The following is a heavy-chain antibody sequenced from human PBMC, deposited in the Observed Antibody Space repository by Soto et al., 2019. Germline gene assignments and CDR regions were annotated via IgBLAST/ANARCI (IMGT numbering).Heavy chain of an antibody. Sequence: SVKVSCKASGGTFSSYAISWVRQAPGQGLEWMGGIIPIFGTANYAQKFQGRVTITADESTSTAYMELSSLRSEDTAVYYCARAGVTIFGVVTHYYYYGMDVWGQGTTVTAP. CDR2: IIPIFGTA. D-gene: IGHD3-3*01. J-gene: IGHJ6*02. V-gene: IGHV1-69*13. CDR3: ARAGVTIFGVVTHYYYYGMDV. CDR1: GGTFSSYA.